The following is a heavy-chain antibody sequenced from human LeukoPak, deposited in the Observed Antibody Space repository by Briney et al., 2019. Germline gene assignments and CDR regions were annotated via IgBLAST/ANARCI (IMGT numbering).Heavy chain of an antibody. V-gene: IGHV3-21*01. CDR2: ISSSSSYI. CDR1: GFTFSSYS. J-gene: IGHJ3*01. D-gene: IGHD4-17*01. Sequence: GGSLRLSCAASGFTFSSYSMNWVRQAPGKGLEWVSSISSSSSYIYYADSVKGRFTISRDNAKNSLYLQMNSLRAEDTAVYYCAKHRSYGDYRAFEFWGQGTMVTVSS. CDR3: AKHRSYGDYRAFEF.